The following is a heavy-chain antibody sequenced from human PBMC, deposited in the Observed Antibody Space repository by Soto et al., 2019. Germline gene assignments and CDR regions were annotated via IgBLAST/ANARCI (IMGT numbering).Heavy chain of an antibody. J-gene: IGHJ4*02. Sequence: ASVKVSCKASGYSFTDYHIHWVRQAPGQGLEWLGRINPKSGGTSTAQKFQGWVTMTRDTSINTAYMELSRLRSDDTAVYYCARRKGDYYDSSGYHYYFDYWGQGTLVTVSS. V-gene: IGHV1-2*04. CDR2: INPKSGGT. D-gene: IGHD3-22*01. CDR3: ARRKGDYYDSSGYHYYFDY. CDR1: GYSFTDYH.